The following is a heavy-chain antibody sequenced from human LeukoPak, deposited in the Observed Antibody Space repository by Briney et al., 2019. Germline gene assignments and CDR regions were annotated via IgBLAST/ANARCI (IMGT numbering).Heavy chain of an antibody. D-gene: IGHD6-19*01. CDR3: ARHEGTSGWSFDD. CDR1: GGSVSSSSYY. V-gene: IGHV4-39*01. CDR2: IYYSGST. Sequence: SETLSPTCTVSGGSVSSSSYYWGWIRQPPGKGLEWIGNIYYSGSTDCNPSLKSRVTISVDTSKNQFSLKLTSVTAANTAVYYCARHEGTSGWSFDDWGQGTLVTVSS. J-gene: IGHJ4*01.